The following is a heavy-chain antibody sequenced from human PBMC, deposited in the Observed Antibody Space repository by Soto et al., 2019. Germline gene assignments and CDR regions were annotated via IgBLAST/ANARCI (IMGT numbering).Heavy chain of an antibody. CDR3: ARALYRCGTYYAFDN. V-gene: IGHV1-18*01. J-gene: IGHJ4*02. D-gene: IGHD1-26*01. CDR1: GYTPTNYD. CDR2: ISAYNGNR. Sequence: QVPLVQSGAEVKKPGASVTVSCKTSGYTPTNYDIGWVRQAPGQGLEWMGWISAYNGNRNSAQKLQGRLTMTTDTSTKTAYMELRSLRSDDTAVYYCARALYRCGTYYAFDNWGQGTLVTVSS.